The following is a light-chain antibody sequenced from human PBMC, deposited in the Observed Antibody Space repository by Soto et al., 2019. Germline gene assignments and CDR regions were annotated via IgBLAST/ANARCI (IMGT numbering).Light chain of an antibody. CDR2: SNN. J-gene: IGLJ3*02. CDR3: AAWDDNLNGLV. CDR1: NSDIGSYS. V-gene: IGLV1-44*01. Sequence: QSVLTQPPSASGTPGQRVTISRSGSNSDIGSYSVNWYQQLPGTAPKLLISSNNQRPSAVPDRFSGSKSGTSASLTISGLQSEDEADFYCAAWDDNLNGLVLGGGTKLTVL.